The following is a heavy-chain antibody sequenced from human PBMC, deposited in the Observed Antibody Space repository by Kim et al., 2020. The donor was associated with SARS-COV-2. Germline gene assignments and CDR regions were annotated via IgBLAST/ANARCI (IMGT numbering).Heavy chain of an antibody. J-gene: IGHJ3*02. Sequence: GGSLRLSCAASGFTFSSYAMHWVRQAPGKGLEWVAAISYDGSNKYYADSVKGRFTISRDNSKNTLYLQMNSLRAEDTAVYYCAREKRVLLWFGGWDAFDIWGQGTMVTVSS. CDR3: AREKRVLLWFGGWDAFDI. CDR2: ISYDGSNK. D-gene: IGHD3-10*01. V-gene: IGHV3-30*04. CDR1: GFTFSSYA.